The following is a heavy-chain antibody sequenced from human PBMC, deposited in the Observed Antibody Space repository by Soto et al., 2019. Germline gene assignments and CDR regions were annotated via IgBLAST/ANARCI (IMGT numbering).Heavy chain of an antibody. CDR3: AKDRGYRVDYFGMDV. Sequence: GSLRLSCAASGLTFSIYGIRCCRQSPFKGLEWVAVLSNDGTNKYYADSVKGRFTISRDNSKNTVYLQMNSLRGEDTAVYYCAKDRGYRVDYFGMDVWGQGTAVTLSS. CDR2: LSNDGTNK. CDR1: GLTFSIYG. V-gene: IGHV3-30*18. J-gene: IGHJ6*02. D-gene: IGHD3-10*01.